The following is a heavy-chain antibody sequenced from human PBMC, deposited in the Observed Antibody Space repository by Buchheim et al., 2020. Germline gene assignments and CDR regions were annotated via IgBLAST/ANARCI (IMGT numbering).Heavy chain of an antibody. J-gene: IGHJ4*02. CDR1: GFTLNNYE. CDR3: ARGRDDNSGYFDY. V-gene: IGHV3-48*03. D-gene: IGHD3-22*01. Sequence: EVQLVDSGGGLVQPGGSLRLSYAASGFTLNNYEMNWVRQAPGKGLEWVSYISDSSRTKYYADSVKGRFTVSRDNGKNSLYLQMNSLRAEDTAVYYCARGRDDNSGYFDYWGQGTL. CDR2: ISDSSRTK.